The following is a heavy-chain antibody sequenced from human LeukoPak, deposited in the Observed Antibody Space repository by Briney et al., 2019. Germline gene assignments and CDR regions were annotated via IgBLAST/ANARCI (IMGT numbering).Heavy chain of an antibody. CDR2: MNPNSGNT. V-gene: IGHV1-8*01. D-gene: IGHD3-9*01. Sequence: WASVTVSCKASGYTFTSYDINWVRQAPGQGLECMGWMNPNSGNTGYAQTFQGRVTMTRNTSISTAYMELSSLRSEDTAVYYCARRSPDDSPLRYFDWISNHYYYYGMDVWGQGTTVTVSS. CDR1: GYTFTSYD. J-gene: IGHJ6*02. CDR3: ARRSPDDSPLRYFDWISNHYYYYGMDV.